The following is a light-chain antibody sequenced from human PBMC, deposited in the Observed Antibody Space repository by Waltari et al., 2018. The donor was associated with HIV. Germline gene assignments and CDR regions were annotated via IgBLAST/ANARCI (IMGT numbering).Light chain of an antibody. J-gene: IGLJ3*02. CDR2: ANT. CDR1: SSNIGAAYD. CDR3: QSYVSSVNVV. Sequence: QSVLTQPPSVSGAPGQTVTISCTGSSSNIGAAYDVHWYQQVPGTAPKLLIYANTNRPSGVPDRVAGSKSGTSASLAISGLQTEDEADYYCQSYVSSVNVVFGGGTRVTVL. V-gene: IGLV1-40*01.